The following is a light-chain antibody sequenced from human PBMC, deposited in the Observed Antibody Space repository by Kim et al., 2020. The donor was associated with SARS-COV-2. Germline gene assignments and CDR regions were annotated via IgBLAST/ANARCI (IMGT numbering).Light chain of an antibody. CDR2: GVS. V-gene: IGKV3-20*01. Sequence: ELVLTQSPGTLSLSPGERATLSCRARQSVSGSYLAWYQQKPGQAPRLFIYGVSRRATGIPDRFSGSGSGTDFTLTINRLEPEDFAMYYCQQYARAPDTFGQGTRLEIK. CDR1: QSVSGSY. J-gene: IGKJ5*01. CDR3: QQYARAPDT.